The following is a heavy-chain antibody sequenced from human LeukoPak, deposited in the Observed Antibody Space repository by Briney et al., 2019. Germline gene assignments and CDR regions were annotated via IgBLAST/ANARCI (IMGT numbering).Heavy chain of an antibody. J-gene: IGHJ4*02. CDR2: IYYSGST. Sequence: PSETLSLTCTVSGGSISSSSYYWGWIRQPPGKGLEWIGSIYYSGSTYYNPSLKSRVTISVDTSKNQFSLKLSSVTAADTAVYYCARGEIQLWSPRGAPANDFDYWGQGTLVTVSS. CDR3: ARGEIQLWSPRGAPANDFDY. CDR1: GGSISSSSYY. V-gene: IGHV4-39*07. D-gene: IGHD5-18*01.